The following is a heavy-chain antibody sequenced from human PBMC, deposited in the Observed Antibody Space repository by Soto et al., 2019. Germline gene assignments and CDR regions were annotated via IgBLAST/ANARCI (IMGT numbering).Heavy chain of an antibody. CDR3: TTTYYDYIWGSYRDDDAFDI. J-gene: IGHJ3*02. Sequence: GGSLRLSCAASGFTFSNAWMSWVRQAPGKGLEWVGRIKSKTDGGTTDYAAPVKGRFTISRDDSKNTLYLQMNSLKTEDTAVYYCTTTYYDYIWGSYRDDDAFDIWGQGTMVTVSS. CDR2: IKSKTDGGTT. D-gene: IGHD3-16*02. V-gene: IGHV3-15*01. CDR1: GFTFSNAW.